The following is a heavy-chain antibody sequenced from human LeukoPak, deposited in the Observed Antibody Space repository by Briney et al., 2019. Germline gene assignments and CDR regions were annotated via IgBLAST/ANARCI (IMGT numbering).Heavy chain of an antibody. V-gene: IGHV1-8*01. J-gene: IGHJ3*02. CDR1: GYTFTSYD. Sequence: GASVKVSCKASGYTFTSYDINWVRQATGQGLEWMGWMNPNSGNTGYAQKLQGRVTMTTDTSTSTAYMELRSLRSDDTAVYYCAREIRGDDFWSGHIGNDAFDIWGQGTMVTVSS. CDR2: MNPNSGNT. CDR3: AREIRGDDFWSGHIGNDAFDI. D-gene: IGHD3-3*01.